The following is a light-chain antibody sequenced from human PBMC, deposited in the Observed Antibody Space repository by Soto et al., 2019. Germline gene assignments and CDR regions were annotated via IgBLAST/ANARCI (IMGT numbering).Light chain of an antibody. J-gene: IGKJ1*01. CDR1: QDIRND. CDR3: LQYYNFSWT. CDR2: AAF. Sequence: AIQMTQSPSSLSASVGDRVTITCRASQDIRNDLAWYQQKPGQAPHLLIFAAFNLQSGVPSRFSGGGSGTHFTLTISSLQHDDFATYYCLQYYNFSWTFGQGTKVDIK. V-gene: IGKV1-6*01.